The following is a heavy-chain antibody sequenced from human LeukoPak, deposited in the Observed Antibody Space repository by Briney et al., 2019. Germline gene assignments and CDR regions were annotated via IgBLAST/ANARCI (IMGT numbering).Heavy chain of an antibody. CDR1: GFTFSSYA. J-gene: IGHJ6*04. V-gene: IGHV3-23*01. D-gene: IGHD3-9*01. CDR3: AKDQIFTGYYNAKNYYYYDGMDV. Sequence: GSLRVSCAASGFTFSSYAMSWVRQAPGKGLEWVSAISGSGGSTYYADSVKGRFTISRDNSKNTLYLQMNSLRAEDTAVYYCAKDQIFTGYYNAKNYYYYDGMDVWGKGTTVTVSS. CDR2: ISGSGGST.